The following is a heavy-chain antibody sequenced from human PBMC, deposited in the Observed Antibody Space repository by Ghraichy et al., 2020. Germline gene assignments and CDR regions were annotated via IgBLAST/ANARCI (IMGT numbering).Heavy chain of an antibody. Sequence: GVLRLSCAASGFTFSSYSMNWVRQAPGKGLEWVSSISSSSSYIYYADSVKGRFTISRDNAKNSLYLQMNSLRAEDTAVYYCARDLLRWHYYFDYWGQGTLVTVSS. CDR1: GFTFSSYS. D-gene: IGHD4-23*01. CDR3: ARDLLRWHYYFDY. V-gene: IGHV3-21*01. CDR2: ISSSSSYI. J-gene: IGHJ4*02.